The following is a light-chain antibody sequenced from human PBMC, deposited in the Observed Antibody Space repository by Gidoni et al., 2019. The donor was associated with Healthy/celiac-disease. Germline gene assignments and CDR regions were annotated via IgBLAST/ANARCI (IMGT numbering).Light chain of an antibody. CDR2: DAS. Sequence: EIVLTKAPATLSLSPGERATLSCRASHSVSSYLAWSQQKPAQAPRLLIYDASNRATGIPAWFSGSGSGTDFTLTISSLEPEDFSFYYCQQRSNWPEVTFGPGTKVDIK. V-gene: IGKV3-11*01. CDR3: QQRSNWPEVT. J-gene: IGKJ3*01. CDR1: HSVSSY.